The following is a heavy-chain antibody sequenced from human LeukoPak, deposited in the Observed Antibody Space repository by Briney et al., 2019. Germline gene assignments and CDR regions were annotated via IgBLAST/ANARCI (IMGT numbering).Heavy chain of an antibody. CDR1: GFTFRNYG. D-gene: IGHD5-24*01. V-gene: IGHV3-30*02. CDR2: IRYDGSIK. J-gene: IGHJ6*03. CDR3: AKDRAYMDV. Sequence: GGSLRLSCTASGFTFRNYGMNWVPKAPGKGLEWVAYIRYDGSIKYYADSVKGRFTISRDNSKNTLNLQMNSLRAEDTAVYYCAKDRAYMDVWGKGTTVTVSS.